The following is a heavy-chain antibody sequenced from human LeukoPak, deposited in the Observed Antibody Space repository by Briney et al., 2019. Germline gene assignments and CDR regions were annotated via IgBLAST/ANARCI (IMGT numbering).Heavy chain of an antibody. D-gene: IGHD6-19*01. CDR1: GVTFNEYV. Sequence: GASVKDSFKASGVTFNEYVMRWVRQAPGQGLEGMGGIIPIFGTANYAQKFQGRVTITADESTSTAYMELSSLRSEDTAVYYCARELGGAVAFDAFDIWGQGTMVTVSS. V-gene: IGHV1-69*13. CDR2: IIPIFGTA. CDR3: ARELGGAVAFDAFDI. J-gene: IGHJ3*02.